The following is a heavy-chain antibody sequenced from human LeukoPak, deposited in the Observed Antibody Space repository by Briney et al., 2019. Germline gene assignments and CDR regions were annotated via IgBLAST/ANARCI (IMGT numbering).Heavy chain of an antibody. CDR1: GNTFTSYG. CDR2: ISAYNGNT. J-gene: IGHJ4*02. CDR3: ARDTGLLDY. D-gene: IGHD1-1*01. V-gene: IGHV1-18*01. Sequence: ASVKVSCKASGNTFTSYGISWVRQAPGQGLEWMGWISAYNGNTNYAQKFQGRVTITADESTSTAYMELSSLRSEDTAVYYCARDTGLLDYWGQGTLVTVSS.